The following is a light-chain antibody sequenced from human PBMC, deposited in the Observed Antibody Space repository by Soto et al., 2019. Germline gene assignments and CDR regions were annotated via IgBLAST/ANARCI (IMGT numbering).Light chain of an antibody. CDR1: ETIRGL. Sequence: MVLTNSPSTLSFSLRQRPTLFFGASETIRGLLAWYQQRPGKPPRLLIYDTSNRATGIPARFSGSGSGTDFTLTISGLQPDDLGVYYCQQRHNWPITFGQGTRLEIK. CDR2: DTS. J-gene: IGKJ5*01. V-gene: IGKV3-11*01. CDR3: QQRHNWPIT.